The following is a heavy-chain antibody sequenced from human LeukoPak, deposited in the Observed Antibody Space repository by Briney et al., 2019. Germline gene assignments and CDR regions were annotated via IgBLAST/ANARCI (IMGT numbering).Heavy chain of an antibody. CDR3: ARVHLARVVVVTAQYYFDY. CDR2: IYYSGST. Sequence: SETLSLTCTVSGGSISSSSYYWGWIRQPPGKGLEWIGSIYYSGSTYYNPSLKSRVTISVDTSKNQFSLKLSSVTAADTAVYYCARVHLARVVVVTAQYYFDYWGQGTLVTVSS. D-gene: IGHD2-21*02. J-gene: IGHJ4*02. V-gene: IGHV4-39*07. CDR1: GGSISSSSYY.